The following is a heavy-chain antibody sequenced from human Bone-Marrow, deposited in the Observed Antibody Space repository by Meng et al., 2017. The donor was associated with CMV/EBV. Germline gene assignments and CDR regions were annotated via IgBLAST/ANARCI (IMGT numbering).Heavy chain of an antibody. Sequence: GESLKISCEASGFTFSDYEMNWVRQAPGKGLEWIAYISGGSTIYYADVVKGRFTISRDNAKNSLYLQMSRLRVEDTAVYYCARDPVGGAWIHDAFDIWGQGTVVTVSS. V-gene: IGHV3-69-1*02. CDR1: GFTFSDYE. J-gene: IGHJ3*02. D-gene: IGHD3-16*01. CDR2: ISGGSTI. CDR3: ARDPVGGAWIHDAFDI.